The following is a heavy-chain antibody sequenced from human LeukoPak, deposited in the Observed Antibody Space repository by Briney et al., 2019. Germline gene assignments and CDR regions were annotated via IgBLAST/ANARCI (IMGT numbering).Heavy chain of an antibody. Sequence: PRTVSGTPSGYTFSPYGISWGGLAPGHGREWTAVISAYNGNTNNLQELKDRITLTRDTSTHTVYMELTGLRSDDTAVYYCARDGMEDVRHSSNWLVRYNYYGMDVWGQGTTVTVSS. J-gene: IGHJ6*02. D-gene: IGHD6-13*01. CDR3: ARDGMEDVRHSSNWLVRYNYYGMDV. CDR1: GYTFSPYG. V-gene: IGHV1-18*01. CDR2: ISAYNGNT.